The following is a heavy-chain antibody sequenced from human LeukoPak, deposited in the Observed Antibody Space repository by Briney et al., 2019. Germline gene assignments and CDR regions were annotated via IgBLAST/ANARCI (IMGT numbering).Heavy chain of an antibody. Sequence: ASVKVSCTASGYTFTSYGISWVRQAPGQGLEWMGWISAYNGNTNYAQKLQGRVTMTTDTSTSTAYMELRSLRSDDTAVYYCARVPLHDRNDYYYPHWGQGTVVTVSS. V-gene: IGHV1-18*01. CDR1: GYTFTSYG. CDR3: ARVPLHDRNDYYYPH. D-gene: IGHD3-22*01. CDR2: ISAYNGNT. J-gene: IGHJ1*01.